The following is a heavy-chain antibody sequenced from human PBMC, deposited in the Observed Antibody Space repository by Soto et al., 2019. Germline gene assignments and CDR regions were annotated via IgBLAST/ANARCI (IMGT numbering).Heavy chain of an antibody. CDR2: ISSSGSTI. J-gene: IGHJ4*02. V-gene: IGHV3-48*03. D-gene: IGHD1-26*01. CDR3: ARGFWELTRGLDY. CDR1: GFTFSSYE. Sequence: EVQLVESGGGLVQPGGSLRLSCAASGFTFSSYEMNWVRQAPGKGLEWVSYISSSGSTIYYADSVKGRFTISRDNAKHSLHLQMNSLRAEDTAVYYCARGFWELTRGLDYWGPGTLVTVSS.